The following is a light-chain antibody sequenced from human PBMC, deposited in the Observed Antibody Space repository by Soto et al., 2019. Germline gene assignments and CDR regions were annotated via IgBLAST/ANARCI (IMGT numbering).Light chain of an antibody. V-gene: IGLV2-14*01. CDR3: NSYTSRSTYV. J-gene: IGLJ1*01. CDR2: DVT. CDR1: TSDCGNYNY. Sequence: QSVLTQPASVSGSPGQWITISCTGTTSDCGNYNYVSWYQHHPGKAPKLMIYDVTTRPSGVSNRFSGSKSGNTASLTISGLQAEAEADYYCNSYTSRSTYVFGTGTKVTVL.